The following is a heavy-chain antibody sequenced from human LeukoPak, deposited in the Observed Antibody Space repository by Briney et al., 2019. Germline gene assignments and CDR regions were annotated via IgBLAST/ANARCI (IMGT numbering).Heavy chain of an antibody. CDR1: GYTFTSND. V-gene: IGHV1-8*01. J-gene: IGHJ4*02. Sequence: ASVTVSCKASGYTFTSNDINGVRQATGQGLEWMGWMNPNSGNTAYAQKFQGRVTMTRNTAISTAYMELSSLRSEDTAVYYCARPKSKYDSSGYYPLDYWGQGTLVTVSS. D-gene: IGHD3-22*01. CDR2: MNPNSGNT. CDR3: ARPKSKYDSSGYYPLDY.